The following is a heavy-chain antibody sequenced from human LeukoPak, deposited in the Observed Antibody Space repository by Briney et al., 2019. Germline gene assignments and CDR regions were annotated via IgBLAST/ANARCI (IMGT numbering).Heavy chain of an antibody. V-gene: IGHV1-18*01. D-gene: IGHD6-19*01. Sequence: ASVKVSCKASGYTFTSDGISWVRQAPGQGLEWMGWISAYNGNTNYAQKFQGRVTMTRDTSTSTVYMELSSLRSEDTAVYYCARGVAVAGINWFDPWGQGTLVTVSS. CDR2: ISAYNGNT. CDR1: GYTFTSDG. J-gene: IGHJ5*02. CDR3: ARGVAVAGINWFDP.